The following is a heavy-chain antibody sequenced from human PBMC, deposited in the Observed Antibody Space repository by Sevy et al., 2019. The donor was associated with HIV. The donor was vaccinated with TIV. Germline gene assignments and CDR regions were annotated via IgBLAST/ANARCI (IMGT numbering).Heavy chain of an antibody. Sequence: GGSLRLSCAGYGFSFSGSDMHWVRQPTGKGLEWSSSIGTLGDTFYADSVKGRFTISRDNAKSSLYLEMSSLRAGDTALYYCVRGLQTHCDRTACPLDHWGQGTLVTVSS. J-gene: IGHJ5*02. V-gene: IGHV3-13*01. CDR3: VRGLQTHCDRTACPLDH. D-gene: IGHD2-21*01. CDR1: GFSFSGSD. CDR2: IGTLGDT.